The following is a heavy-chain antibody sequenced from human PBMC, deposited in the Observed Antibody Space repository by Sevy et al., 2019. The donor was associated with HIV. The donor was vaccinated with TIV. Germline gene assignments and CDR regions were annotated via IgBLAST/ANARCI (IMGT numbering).Heavy chain of an antibody. CDR1: GFTFSSYG. Sequence: GGSLRLSCAASGFTFSSYGMNWVRQAPGKGLEWVSYISSSIITIYYADSVKGRFTISRDNAKNSLYLQMNSLRDEDXXXXXXXXXXXXRXGGHYGMDVWGQGTTVTVSS. V-gene: IGHV3-48*02. D-gene: IGHD3-16*01. CDR2: ISSSIITI. J-gene: IGHJ6*02. CDR3: XXXXXXRXGGHYGMDV.